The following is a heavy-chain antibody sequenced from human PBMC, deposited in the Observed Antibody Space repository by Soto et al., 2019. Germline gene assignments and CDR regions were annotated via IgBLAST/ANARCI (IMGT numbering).Heavy chain of an antibody. J-gene: IGHJ4*02. CDR2: INPSGGRT. Sequence: ASVKVSCKASGYTFTSYYMHWVRQAPGQGLEWMGIINPSGGRTSYAQKYQGRVTMTRDTSTSTVYMELSSLRSEDTAVYYCAREITMIVVVTPFTGFDYWGQGTLVTVSS. CDR3: AREITMIVVVTPFTGFDY. V-gene: IGHV1-46*01. D-gene: IGHD3-22*01. CDR1: GYTFTSYY.